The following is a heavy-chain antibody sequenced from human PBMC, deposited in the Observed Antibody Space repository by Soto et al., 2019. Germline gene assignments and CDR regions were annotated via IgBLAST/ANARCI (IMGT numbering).Heavy chain of an antibody. CDR2: IHHTGST. J-gene: IGHJ5*02. V-gene: IGHV4-4*02. CDR3: ARCLLGTSSYNP. CDR1: GGSISSSNW. D-gene: IGHD2-2*02. Sequence: PSETLSLTCSVSGGSISSSNWWSWVRQPPGKGLEWIGEIHHTGSTNYNPSLKSRVTISVDKSKNEFSLKLSSVTAADTAVYYCARCLLGTSSYNPWGQGTLVTVSS.